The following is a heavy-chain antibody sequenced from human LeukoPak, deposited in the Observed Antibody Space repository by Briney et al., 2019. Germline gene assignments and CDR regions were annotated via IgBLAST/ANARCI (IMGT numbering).Heavy chain of an antibody. CDR1: GYTLTELS. Sequence: ASVKVSCKVSGYTLTELSMHWVRQAPGKGLEWMGGFDPEDGETIYAQKFQGRVTMTEDTSTDTAYMELSSLRSEDTAVYYCATSWGSTYAFDIWGRGTMVTVSS. D-gene: IGHD3-10*01. CDR3: ATSWGSTYAFDI. CDR2: FDPEDGET. J-gene: IGHJ3*02. V-gene: IGHV1-24*01.